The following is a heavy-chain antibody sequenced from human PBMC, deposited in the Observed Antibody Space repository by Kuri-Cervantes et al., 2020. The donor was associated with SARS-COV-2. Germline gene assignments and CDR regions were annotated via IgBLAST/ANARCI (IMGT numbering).Heavy chain of an antibody. CDR1: GGSISSYY. J-gene: IGHJ6*02. D-gene: IGHD3-22*01. CDR3: ARDSSGYYQAGYYYYGMDV. Sequence: SETLSLTCTVSGGSISSYYWSWIRQPPGKGLEWIGSIYHSGSTYYNPSLKSRVTISVDTSKNQFSLKLSSVTAADTAVYYCARDSSGYYQAGYYYYGMDVWGQGTTVTVSS. V-gene: IGHV4-59*05. CDR2: IYHSGST.